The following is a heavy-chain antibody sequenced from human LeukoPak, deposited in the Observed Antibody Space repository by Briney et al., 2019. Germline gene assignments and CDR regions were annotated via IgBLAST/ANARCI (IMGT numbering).Heavy chain of an antibody. CDR3: TRDGQKGYCSSTSCQYYYYYYMDV. J-gene: IGHJ6*03. V-gene: IGHV3-49*04. CDR2: IRSKAYGGTT. CDR1: GFTFSSYG. D-gene: IGHD2-2*01. Sequence: GRSLRLSCAASGFTFSSYGMHWVRQAPGKGLEWVGFIRSKAYGGTTEYAASVKGRFTISRDDSKSIAHLQMNSLKTEDTAVYYCTRDGQKGYCSSTSCQYYYYYYMDVWGKGTTVTVSS.